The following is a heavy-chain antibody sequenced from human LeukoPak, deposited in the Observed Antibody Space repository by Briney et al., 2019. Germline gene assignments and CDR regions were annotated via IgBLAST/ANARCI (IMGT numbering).Heavy chain of an antibody. D-gene: IGHD3-22*01. CDR2: ISDSGGST. CDR1: GFTFSGYA. Sequence: PGGSLRLSCTASGFTFSGYAMSWVRQAPGKGLEWVSDISDSGGSTYYADSVKGRVTISRDNSKNTLFLQMDSLRAEDTAVYFCAKEGDYYDSSGYYSGFADYWGQGTLVTVSS. J-gene: IGHJ4*02. CDR3: AKEGDYYDSSGYYSGFADY. V-gene: IGHV3-23*01.